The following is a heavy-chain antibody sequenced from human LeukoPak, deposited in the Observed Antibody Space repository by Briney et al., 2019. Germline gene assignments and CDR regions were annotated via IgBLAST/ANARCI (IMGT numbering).Heavy chain of an antibody. J-gene: IGHJ4*02. CDR2: INPNSGGT. Sequence: ASVKVSCKASGYTFTGYYVHWVRQAPGQGLEWMGWINPNSGGTNYAQKFQGRVTMTRDTSISTAYMELSRLRSDDTAVYYCALYYYDSSGYYYRDWGQGTLVTVSS. CDR1: GYTFTGYY. CDR3: ALYYYDSSGYYYRD. V-gene: IGHV1-2*02. D-gene: IGHD3-22*01.